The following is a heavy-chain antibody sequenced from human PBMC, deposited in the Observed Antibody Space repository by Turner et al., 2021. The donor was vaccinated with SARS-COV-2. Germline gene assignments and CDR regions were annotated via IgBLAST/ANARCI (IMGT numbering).Heavy chain of an antibody. CDR3: ARSWGGILTGYSFDP. D-gene: IGHD3-9*01. CDR2: IYHSGST. V-gene: IGHV4-34*01. J-gene: IGHJ5*02. Sequence: QVQLPQLGARLLKPSEPLSLTCGVYGGSFSGYSCSCIRQPPGKGLEWIGEIYHSGSTNYNPSLKSRVTISEDTSKNQLSLKLSSVTAADTAVYYCARSWGGILTGYSFDPWGQGTLVTVSS. CDR1: GGSFSGYS.